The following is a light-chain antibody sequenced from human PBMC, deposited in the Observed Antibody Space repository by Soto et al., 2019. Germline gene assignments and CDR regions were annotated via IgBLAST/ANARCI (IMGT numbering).Light chain of an antibody. J-gene: IGKJ4*01. CDR2: DAS. Sequence: DPQMTQSPSSLSASVGDTVTITCQASRDIADSLNWYQQRAGQAPKLLIYDASNLQSGVPARFSGCGTGTSFILTISSLQPEDFATYYCQQYDDPFTFGGGTKVEIK. CDR3: QQYDDPFT. V-gene: IGKV1-33*01. CDR1: RDIADS.